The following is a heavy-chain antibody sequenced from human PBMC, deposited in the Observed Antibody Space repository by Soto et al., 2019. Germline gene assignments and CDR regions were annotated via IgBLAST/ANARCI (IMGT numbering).Heavy chain of an antibody. CDR1: GFTFSSYA. D-gene: IGHD2-2*01. J-gene: IGHJ6*02. CDR2: ISGSGGST. Sequence: GGSLRLSCAASGFTFSSYAMSWVRQAPGKGLEWVSAISGSGGSTYYADSVKGRFTISRDNSKNTLYLQMNSLRAEDTAVYYCAKGDIVVVPAAKPHYYYGMDVWGQGTTVTVS. CDR3: AKGDIVVVPAAKPHYYYGMDV. V-gene: IGHV3-23*01.